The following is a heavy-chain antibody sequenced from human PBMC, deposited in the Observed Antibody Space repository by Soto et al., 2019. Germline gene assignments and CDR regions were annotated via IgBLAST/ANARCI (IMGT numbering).Heavy chain of an antibody. J-gene: IGHJ4*02. V-gene: IGHV4-59*01. CDR2: IYYSGST. Sequence: SETLSLTCTVSGGSISSYYWSWIRQPPGKGLEWIGYIYYSGSTNYNPSLKSRVTISVDTSKNQFSLKLSSVTAADTAVYYCARDHGGPLYSSSYLDYWGQGTLVTVSS. CDR1: GGSISSYY. D-gene: IGHD6-6*01. CDR3: ARDHGGPLYSSSYLDY.